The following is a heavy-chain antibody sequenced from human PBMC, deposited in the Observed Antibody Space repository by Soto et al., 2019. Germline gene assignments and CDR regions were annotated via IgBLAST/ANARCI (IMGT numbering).Heavy chain of an antibody. CDR1: GYTFTSYG. CDR3: ARIPKTTVTTPQGHFQH. Sequence: ASVKVSCKASGYTFTSYGISWVRQAPGQGLEWMGWISAYNGNTNYAQKLQGRVTMTTDTSTSTAYMELRSLRSDDTAVYYCARIPKTTVTTPQGHFQHWGQGTLVTVSS. D-gene: IGHD4-17*01. V-gene: IGHV1-18*01. CDR2: ISAYNGNT. J-gene: IGHJ1*01.